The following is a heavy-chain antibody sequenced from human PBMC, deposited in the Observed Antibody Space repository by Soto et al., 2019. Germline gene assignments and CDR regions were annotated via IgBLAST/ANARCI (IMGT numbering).Heavy chain of an antibody. CDR1: GFTFSTYS. CDR2: ISSSSSYI. CDR3: ARYDSSGYYWPYYYYGMDV. D-gene: IGHD3-22*01. Sequence: RLSCAASGFTFSTYSMNWVRHAPGNWREWVSSISSSSSYIYYADSVKGRFTISRDNAKNSLYLQMNSLRAEDTAVYYCARYDSSGYYWPYYYYGMDVWGQGTTVTVSS. J-gene: IGHJ6*02. V-gene: IGHV3-21*01.